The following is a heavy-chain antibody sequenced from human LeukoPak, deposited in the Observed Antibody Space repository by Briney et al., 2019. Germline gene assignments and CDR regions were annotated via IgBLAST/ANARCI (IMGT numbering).Heavy chain of an antibody. D-gene: IGHD5-12*01. V-gene: IGHV1-69*13. J-gene: IGHJ4*02. CDR1: GGTFSSYA. CDR3: ARGYSGYDLSHFDY. Sequence: SVKVSCKASGGTFSSYAISWVRQAHGQGLEWMGGIIPIFGTANYAQKFQGRVTITADESTSTAYMELSSLRSEDTAVYYCARGYSGYDLSHFDYWGQGTLVTVSS. CDR2: IIPIFGTA.